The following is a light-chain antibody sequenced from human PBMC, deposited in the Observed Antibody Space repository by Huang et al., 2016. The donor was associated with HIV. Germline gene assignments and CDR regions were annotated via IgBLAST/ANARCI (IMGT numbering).Light chain of an antibody. CDR3: QQYNNWPPWT. CDR1: QSVHNK. CDR2: DAS. Sequence: EVVMTQSPVTLSVSPGERATLSCRASQSVHNKLAGFQQKPGQAPRLLLHDASIRAPGIPDRFSGSGSGTEFTLTISSLQSEDFAVYYCQQYNNWPPWTFGQGTKVEIK. V-gene: IGKV3-15*01. J-gene: IGKJ1*01.